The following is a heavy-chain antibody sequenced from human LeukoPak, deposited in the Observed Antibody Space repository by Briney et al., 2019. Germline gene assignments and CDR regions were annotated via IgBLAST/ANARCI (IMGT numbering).Heavy chain of an antibody. V-gene: IGHV1-46*02. CDR2: INPSAGST. Sequence: ASVKVSCKASGYTFNTYYMHWVRQAPGQGLEWMGIINPSAGSTGYAQKLQGRVTMTTDTSTSTAYMELRSLRSDDTAVYYCARIDYDYVWGSYRYYFDYWGQGTLVTTSS. CDR3: ARIDYDYVWGSYRYYFDY. D-gene: IGHD3-16*02. CDR1: GYTFNTYY. J-gene: IGHJ4*02.